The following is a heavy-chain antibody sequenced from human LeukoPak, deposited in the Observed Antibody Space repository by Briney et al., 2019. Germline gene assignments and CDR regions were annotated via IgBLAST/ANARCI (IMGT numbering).Heavy chain of an antibody. CDR3: ARHIPTIVVVPAARFDP. J-gene: IGHJ5*02. D-gene: IGHD2-2*01. CDR2: IYHSGRP. CDR1: GYSLSSGYY. Sequence: SETLSLTCAVSGYSLSSGYYWGWIRQPPGKGLEWIGSIYHSGRPYYNPSLKSRVTISVDTSKNQFSLKLSSVTAADTAVYYCARHIPTIVVVPAARFDPWGQGTLVTVSS. V-gene: IGHV4-38-2*01.